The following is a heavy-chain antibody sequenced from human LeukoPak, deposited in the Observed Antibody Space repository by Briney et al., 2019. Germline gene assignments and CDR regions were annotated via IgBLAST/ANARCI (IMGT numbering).Heavy chain of an antibody. D-gene: IGHD2-15*01. V-gene: IGHV4-30-4*01. J-gene: IGHJ4*02. CDR3: AIARYCSGGSCYHFDY. CDR1: GGSISSGDYY. Sequence: SQTLSLTCTVSGGSISSGDYYWSWIRQPPGKGLEWIGYIYYSGSTYYNPSLKSRVTISVDTSKNQFSLKLSSVTAADTAVYYCAIARYCSGGSCYHFDYWGQGILVTVSS. CDR2: IYYSGST.